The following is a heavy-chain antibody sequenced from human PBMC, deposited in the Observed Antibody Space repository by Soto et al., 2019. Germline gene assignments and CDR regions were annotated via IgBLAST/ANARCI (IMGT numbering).Heavy chain of an antibody. Sequence: SETLSLTCTVSGGSISSYHWSWIRQSAGKGLEWIGRIYTSGNTHYNPSLKSRVTVSIDTSKNQFFLTVNSVTAADPAVYYCARESGDNWDYEAYWGQGTPVTV. CDR1: GGSISSYH. D-gene: IGHD1-7*01. CDR3: ARESGDNWDYEAY. J-gene: IGHJ4*02. V-gene: IGHV4-4*07. CDR2: IYTSGNT.